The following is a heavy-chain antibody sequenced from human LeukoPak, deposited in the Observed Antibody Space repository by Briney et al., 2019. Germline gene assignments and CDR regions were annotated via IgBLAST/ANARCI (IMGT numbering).Heavy chain of an antibody. D-gene: IGHD3-22*01. V-gene: IGHV3-7*01. J-gene: IGHJ4*02. CDR2: IKQDGSEK. Sequence: QPGGSLRLSCAASGFTFSSYWMSWVRQAPGKGLEWVANIKQDGSEKYYVDSVKGRFTISRDNAKNSLYLQMNSLRAEDTAVYYCARSDYYDSSANDYWGQGTLVTVSS. CDR3: ARSDYYDSSANDY. CDR1: GFTFSSYW.